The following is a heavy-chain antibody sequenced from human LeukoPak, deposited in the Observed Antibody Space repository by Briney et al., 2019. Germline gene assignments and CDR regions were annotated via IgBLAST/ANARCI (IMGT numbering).Heavy chain of an antibody. V-gene: IGHV3-23*01. CDR1: GITFRTYA. CDR2: IDYPGHST. Sequence: GGSLRLSCAASGITFRTYAMSWFRQAPGKGLEWVSAIDYPGHSTYYADSVKGRFTISRDDSKSTLYLQMNSLRAEDTAVYYCAGAPQYDFWRDYWGQGTLVTVSS. CDR3: AGAPQYDFWRDY. D-gene: IGHD3-3*01. J-gene: IGHJ4*02.